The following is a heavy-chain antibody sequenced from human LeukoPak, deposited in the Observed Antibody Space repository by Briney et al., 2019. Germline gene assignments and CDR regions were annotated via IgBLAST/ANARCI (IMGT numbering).Heavy chain of an antibody. D-gene: IGHD3-22*01. CDR1: GGSISSYY. Sequence: SETLSLTCTVSGGSISSYYWSWIRQPPGKGLEWIGYIYYSGSTNYNPSLKSRVTISVDTSKNQFSLKLSSVTAADTAVYYCARVGADSSGYYYIFDYWGQGTLVTVSS. J-gene: IGHJ4*02. CDR3: ARVGADSSGYYYIFDY. V-gene: IGHV4-59*12. CDR2: IYYSGST.